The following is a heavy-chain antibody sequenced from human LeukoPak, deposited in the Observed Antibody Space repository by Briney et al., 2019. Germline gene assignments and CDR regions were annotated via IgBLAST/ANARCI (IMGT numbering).Heavy chain of an antibody. CDR1: GFTFSSYA. D-gene: IGHD2-2*01. CDR2: ISYDGSNK. CDR3: ARAIVVVPADYYYYMDV. J-gene: IGHJ6*03. Sequence: PGRSLRLSCAASGFTFSSYAMHWVRQAPGKGLEWVAVISYDGSNKYYADSVKGRFTISRDNAKNSLYLQMNSLRAEDTAVYYCARAIVVVPADYYYYMDVWGKGTTVTVSS. V-gene: IGHV3-30*03.